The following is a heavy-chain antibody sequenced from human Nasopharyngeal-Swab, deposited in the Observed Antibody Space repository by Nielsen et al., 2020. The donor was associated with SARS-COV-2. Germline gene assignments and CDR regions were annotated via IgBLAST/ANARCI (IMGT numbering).Heavy chain of an antibody. V-gene: IGHV3-48*04. CDR3: VKDVGYSYGSTGSD. Sequence: GGSLRLSCAASGFNFNYYSMNWVRQAPGKGLEWVSYITSSSGIIYYADSVKGRFTISRDNAKNLLYLQMNSLRAEDTAVYYCVKDVGYSYGSTGSDWGQGTLVTVSS. CDR2: ITSSSGII. D-gene: IGHD5-18*01. CDR1: GFNFNYYS. J-gene: IGHJ4*02.